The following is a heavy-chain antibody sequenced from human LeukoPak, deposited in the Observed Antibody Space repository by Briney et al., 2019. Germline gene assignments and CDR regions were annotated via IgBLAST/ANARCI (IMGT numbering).Heavy chain of an antibody. CDR1: GFTFSAFS. V-gene: IGHV3-21*01. D-gene: IGHD6-19*01. J-gene: IGHJ4*02. Sequence: GGSLRLSCAASGFTFSAFSMNWVRQAPGKGLEWVTAISSSSSDIYYTDSVKGRFTISRDNANNFLYLQVSSLRAEDTAVYYCATGYTSGTRIDYWGQGTLVSVSS. CDR2: ISSSSSDI. CDR3: ATGYTSGTRIDY.